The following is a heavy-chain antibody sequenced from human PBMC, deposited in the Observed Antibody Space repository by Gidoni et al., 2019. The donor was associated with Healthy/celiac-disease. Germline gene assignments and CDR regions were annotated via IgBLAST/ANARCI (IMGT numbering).Heavy chain of an antibody. D-gene: IGHD3-10*01. J-gene: IGHJ4*02. Sequence: VQLVPSVAAVKQPWSSVKVSCQASGSIFSSCALSWVRQAPGQGLEWMGGIIPIFGTANYAQKFQGRVTITADESTRTAYMELSSLRSEDTAVYYWARDRITMGQGDSYYFDYWGQGNLVTVSS. CDR3: ARDRITMGQGDSYYFDY. V-gene: IGHV1-69*01. CDR1: GSIFSSCA. CDR2: IIPIFGTA.